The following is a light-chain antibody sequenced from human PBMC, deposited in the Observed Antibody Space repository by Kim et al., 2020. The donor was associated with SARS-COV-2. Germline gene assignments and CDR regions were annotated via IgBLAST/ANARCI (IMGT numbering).Light chain of an antibody. Sequence: ASVGDRVTITCRASQSFSTWLAWYQQKPGKAPKLLIYKASNLASGVPSRFSGSGSGTEFTLTISSLQPDDFATYYCHHYSFYPWTFGQGTKVDIK. V-gene: IGKV1-5*03. CDR1: QSFSTW. CDR2: KAS. J-gene: IGKJ1*01. CDR3: HHYSFYPWT.